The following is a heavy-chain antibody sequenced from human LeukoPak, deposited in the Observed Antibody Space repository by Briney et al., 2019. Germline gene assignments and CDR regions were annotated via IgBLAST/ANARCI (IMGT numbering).Heavy chain of an antibody. Sequence: GGSLRLSCAASGFTFSSYAMSWVRQAPGKGLEWVSAISGSGGSTYYADSVKGRFTISRDNSKNTLYLQMNSLRAEDTAVYYCANPPREGYCSSTSCGPPNYYYYGMDVWGQGTTVTVSS. J-gene: IGHJ6*02. CDR1: GFTFSSYA. D-gene: IGHD2-2*01. CDR2: ISGSGGST. V-gene: IGHV3-23*01. CDR3: ANPPREGYCSSTSCGPPNYYYYGMDV.